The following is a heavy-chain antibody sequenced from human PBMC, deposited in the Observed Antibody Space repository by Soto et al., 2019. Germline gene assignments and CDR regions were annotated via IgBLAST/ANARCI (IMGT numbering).Heavy chain of an antibody. CDR3: AGPYYYGMDV. CDR2: IIPIFGTA. V-gene: IGHV1-69*13. CDR1: GGTFSSYT. J-gene: IGHJ6*02. Sequence: SVEVSCRASGGTFSSYTISWVRQAPGQGLEWMGGIIPIFGTANYAQKFQGRVTITADESTSTAYMELSSLRSEDTAVYYCAGPYYYGMDVWGQGTTVTVSS.